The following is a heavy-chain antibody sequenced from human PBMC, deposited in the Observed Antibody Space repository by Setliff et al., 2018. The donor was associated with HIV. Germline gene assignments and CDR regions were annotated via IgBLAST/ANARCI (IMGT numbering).Heavy chain of an antibody. J-gene: IGHJ4*02. V-gene: IGHV4-39*01. CDR3: AAGLHYYDSTGYPLTFDY. D-gene: IGHD3-22*01. CDR1: GGSVSSGSYY. CDR2: LYFTGST. Sequence: KTSETLSLTCSVSGGSVSSGSYYWGWIRQPPGKGLEWIGTLYFTGSTYYNPSLKSRVTISVDTSKNQFSRKLSSVTAADTAVYYCAAGLHYYDSTGYPLTFDYWGQGAQVTVSS.